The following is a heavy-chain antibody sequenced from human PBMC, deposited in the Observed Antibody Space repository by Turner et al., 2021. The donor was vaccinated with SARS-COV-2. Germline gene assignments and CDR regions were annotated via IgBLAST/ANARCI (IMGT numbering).Heavy chain of an antibody. V-gene: IGHV2-70*15. CDR2: IDWDDDK. CDR1: GFSLSTSGMC. J-gene: IGHJ4*02. D-gene: IGHD3-9*01. CDR3: ARTPYDILAGYYLGLDY. Sequence: QVTLRESGPALVKPTQTLTLTCTFSGFSLSTSGMCVSWIRPPPGKALEWLARIDWDDDKYYSTSLKTRLTISKDTSKNQVVLTMTNMDPVDTATFYCARTPYDILAGYYLGLDYWGQGTLVTVSS.